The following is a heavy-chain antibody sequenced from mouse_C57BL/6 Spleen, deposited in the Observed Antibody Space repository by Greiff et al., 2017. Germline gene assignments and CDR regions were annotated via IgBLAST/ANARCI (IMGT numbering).Heavy chain of an antibody. J-gene: IGHJ3*01. V-gene: IGHV1-82*01. CDR1: GYAFSSSW. D-gene: IGHD4-1*02. CDR3: ARSTGLLFAY. CDR2: IYPGDGDT. Sequence: QVQLKESGPELVKPGASVKISCKASGYAFSSSWMNWVKQRPGKGLEWIGRIYPGDGDTNYNGKFKGKATLTADKSSSTAYMQLSSLTSEDSAVYFCARSTGLLFAYWGQGTLVTVSA.